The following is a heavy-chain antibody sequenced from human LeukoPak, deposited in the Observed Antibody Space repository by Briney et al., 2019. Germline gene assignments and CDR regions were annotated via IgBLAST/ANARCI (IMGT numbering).Heavy chain of an antibody. CDR1: GGSISSSSYY. V-gene: IGHV4-39*01. Sequence: ASETLSLTCTVSGGSISSSSYYWGWIRQPPGKGLEWIGSINYSGSTYYNPSLKSRVTISVDTSKNQFSLKLSSVTAADTAVYYCARVKPYYYDSSGYYYFDYWGQGTLVTVSS. J-gene: IGHJ4*02. CDR3: ARVKPYYYDSSGYYYFDY. D-gene: IGHD3-22*01. CDR2: INYSGST.